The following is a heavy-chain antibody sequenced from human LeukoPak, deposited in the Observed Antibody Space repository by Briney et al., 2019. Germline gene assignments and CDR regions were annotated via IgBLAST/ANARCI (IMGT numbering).Heavy chain of an antibody. D-gene: IGHD1-26*01. V-gene: IGHV1-8*01. CDR2: MNPNSGHT. CDR1: GYTLTNYD. CDR3: VRVQSGSYARYGMDV. J-gene: IGHJ6*02. Sequence: ASVKVSCKASGYTLTNYDINWVRQATGQGLEWMGWMNPNSGHTGYTQKFQSRVSMTRDTSISTAYMELSSLRSEDTAVYYCVRVQSGSYARYGMDVWGQGTTVTVSS.